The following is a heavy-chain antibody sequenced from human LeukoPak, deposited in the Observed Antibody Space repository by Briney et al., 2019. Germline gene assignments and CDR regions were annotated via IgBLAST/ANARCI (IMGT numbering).Heavy chain of an antibody. J-gene: IGHJ5*02. Sequence: PSETLSLTCTVSGGSISSGSYYWSWIRQPAGKGLEWIGRIYTSGSTNYNPSLKSRVTISVDTSKNQFSLKLSPVTAADTAVYYCARDLDSSGWYWFDPWGQGTLVTVSS. CDR3: ARDLDSSGWYWFDP. CDR1: GGSISSGSYY. V-gene: IGHV4-61*02. CDR2: IYTSGST. D-gene: IGHD6-19*01.